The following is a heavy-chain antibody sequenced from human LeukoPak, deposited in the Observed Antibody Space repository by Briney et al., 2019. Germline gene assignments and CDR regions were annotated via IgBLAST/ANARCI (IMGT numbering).Heavy chain of an antibody. CDR1: GYTFSSYG. Sequence: ASVKVSCKASGYTFSSYGIIWVGQAPGQGLEWMGWVSAFNGNTDYAPKLQGRVTMTTDTSTTTAYMELRSLTSDDTAVYYCARRGGSYSHSDFWGQGTLVTVSS. J-gene: IGHJ4*02. D-gene: IGHD1-26*01. CDR2: VSAFNGNT. V-gene: IGHV1-18*01. CDR3: ARRGGSYSHSDF.